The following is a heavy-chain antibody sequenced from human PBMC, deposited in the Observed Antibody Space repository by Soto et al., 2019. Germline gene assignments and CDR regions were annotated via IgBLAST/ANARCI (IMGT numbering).Heavy chain of an antibody. Sequence: VQLQQWGAGLLKPSETLSLTCAVYGGSFSGYYWSWIRQPPGKGLEWIGEINHSGSTNYNPSLKSRVTISVDTSKNQFSLKLSSVTAADTAVYYCARGWSGWRVWLDYWGQGTLVTVSS. CDR1: GGSFSGYY. V-gene: IGHV4-34*01. CDR3: ARGWSGWRVWLDY. J-gene: IGHJ4*02. D-gene: IGHD6-19*01. CDR2: INHSGST.